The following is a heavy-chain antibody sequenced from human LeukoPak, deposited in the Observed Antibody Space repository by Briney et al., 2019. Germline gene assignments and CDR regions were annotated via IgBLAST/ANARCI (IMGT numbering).Heavy chain of an antibody. D-gene: IGHD6-19*01. V-gene: IGHV4-39*01. Sequence: PSETLSLTCTVSGGSISSSSYYWGWIRQPPGKGLEWIGSIYYSGSTYYNPSLKSRVTISADTSKNQFSLKLSSVTAADTAVYYCARLAYSSGWYTRWFDPWGQGTLVTVSS. CDR1: GGSISSSSYY. CDR3: ARLAYSSGWYTRWFDP. J-gene: IGHJ5*02. CDR2: IYYSGST.